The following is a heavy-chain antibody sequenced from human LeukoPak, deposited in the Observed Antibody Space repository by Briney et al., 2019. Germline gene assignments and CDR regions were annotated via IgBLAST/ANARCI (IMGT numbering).Heavy chain of an antibody. Sequence: GASVKVSCKASGYTFTGYYMHWVRQAPGQGLEWMGWINPNSGGTNYAQKFQGRVTMTRDTSISTAYMELRSLTSDDTAVYYCARFWVFGADTSPPYHQGMDLWGRGTTVTVSS. V-gene: IGHV1-2*02. CDR1: GYTFTGYY. CDR2: INPNSGGT. CDR3: ARFWVFGADTSPPYHQGMDL. D-gene: IGHD3-3*01. J-gene: IGHJ6*02.